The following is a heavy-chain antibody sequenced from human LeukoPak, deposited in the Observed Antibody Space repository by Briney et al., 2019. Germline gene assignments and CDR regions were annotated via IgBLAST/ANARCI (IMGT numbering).Heavy chain of an antibody. CDR3: ARQSARDSPRLC. Sequence: GEPLKISSKGSGYSFTNHWSAWLRQMPGKGLEWMGIIYPSDSDTRYSPSFQGQVTLTTEKSPCTAYQQWSSLKASDAAMYYGARQSARDSPRLCWGLGTMVTVSS. J-gene: IGHJ4*02. CDR1: GYSFTNHW. V-gene: IGHV5-51*01. CDR2: IYPSDSDT. D-gene: IGHD3-16*01.